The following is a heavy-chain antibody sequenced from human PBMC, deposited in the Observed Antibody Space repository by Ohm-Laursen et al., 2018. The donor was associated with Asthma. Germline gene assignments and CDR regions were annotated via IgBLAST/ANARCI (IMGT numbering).Heavy chain of an antibody. V-gene: IGHV3-53*01. Sequence: GSLRLSCAASGFTFSSYSMNWVRQAPGKGLEWVSVIYSGGSTYYADSVKGRFTISRDNSKNTLYLQMNSLRAEDTAVYYCAREQGGYYYGMDVWGQGTTVTVSS. CDR2: IYSGGST. CDR3: AREQGGYYYGMDV. J-gene: IGHJ6*02. D-gene: IGHD3-16*01. CDR1: GFTFSSYS.